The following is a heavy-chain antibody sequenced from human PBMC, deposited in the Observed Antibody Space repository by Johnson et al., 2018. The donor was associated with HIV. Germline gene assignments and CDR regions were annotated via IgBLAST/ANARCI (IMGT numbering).Heavy chain of an antibody. D-gene: IGHD3-3*01. CDR3: AKASGNGYYVDAFDI. Sequence: EVLLLESGGGLVKPGGSLRLSCAASGFSFSDHYMSWIRQAPGKGLEWVSGVSGSGGSTYYADSVKGRFTISRDNSKNTLYMQMNSLRAEDTAVYYCAKASGNGYYVDAFDIWGQGTRVTVSS. CDR1: GFSFSDHY. V-gene: IGHV3-23*01. J-gene: IGHJ3*02. CDR2: VSGSGGST.